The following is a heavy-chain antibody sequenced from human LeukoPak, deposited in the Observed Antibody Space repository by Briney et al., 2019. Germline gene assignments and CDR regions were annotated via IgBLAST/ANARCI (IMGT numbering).Heavy chain of an antibody. CDR1: GFTFSSYG. J-gene: IGHJ4*02. CDR2: IWYDGSNK. V-gene: IGHV3-33*08. Sequence: GGSLRLSCAASGFTFSSYGMHWVRQAPGKGLEWVAVIWYDGSNKYYADSVKGRFTISRDNSKNTPYLQMNSLRAEDTAVYYCARVGGSVVPAANPDYWGQGTLVTVSS. CDR3: ARVGGSVVPAANPDY. D-gene: IGHD2-2*01.